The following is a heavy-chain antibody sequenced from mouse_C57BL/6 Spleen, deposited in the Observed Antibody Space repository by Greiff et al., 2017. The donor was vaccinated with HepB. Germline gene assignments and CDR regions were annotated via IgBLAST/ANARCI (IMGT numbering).Heavy chain of an antibody. CDR2: IYPGDGDT. J-gene: IGHJ3*01. Sequence: QVHVKQSGAELVKPGASVKISCKASGYAFSSYWMNWVKQRPGKGLEWIGQIYPGDGDTNYNGKFKGKATLTADKSSSTAYMQLSSLTSEDSAVYFCAPLYYSNYEYWGQGTLVTVSA. V-gene: IGHV1-80*01. CDR3: APLYYSNYEY. CDR1: GYAFSSYW. D-gene: IGHD2-5*01.